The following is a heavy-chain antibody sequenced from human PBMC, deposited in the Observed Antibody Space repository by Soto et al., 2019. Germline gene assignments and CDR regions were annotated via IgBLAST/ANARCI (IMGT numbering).Heavy chain of an antibody. Sequence: SETLSLTCAVYGGSFSGYYWSWIRQPPGKGLEWIGEINHSGSTNYNPSLKSRVTISVDTSKNQFSLKLSSVTAADTAVYYCARAAVDYYDSSGRIDYWGQGTLVT. CDR1: GGSFSGYY. D-gene: IGHD3-22*01. CDR3: ARAAVDYYDSSGRIDY. CDR2: INHSGST. V-gene: IGHV4-34*01. J-gene: IGHJ4*02.